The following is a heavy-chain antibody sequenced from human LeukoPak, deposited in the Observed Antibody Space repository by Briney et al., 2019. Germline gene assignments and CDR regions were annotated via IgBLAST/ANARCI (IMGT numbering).Heavy chain of an antibody. CDR2: IYYSGST. V-gene: IGHV4-31*03. CDR1: GGSISSGGYY. D-gene: IGHD2-2*01. J-gene: IGHJ6*02. Sequence: SQTLSLTCTVSGGSISSGGYYWSWIRQHPGKGLEWIGYIYYSGSTYYNPSLKSRVTISVDTSKNQFSLKLSSVTAADTAVYYCARDRSVVPAAIGPNATPNNYGMDVWGQGTTVTASS. CDR3: ARDRSVVPAAIGPNATPNNYGMDV.